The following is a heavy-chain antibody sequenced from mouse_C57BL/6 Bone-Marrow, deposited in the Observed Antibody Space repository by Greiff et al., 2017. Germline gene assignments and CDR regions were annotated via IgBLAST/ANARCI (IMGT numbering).Heavy chain of an antibody. D-gene: IGHD1-1*01. CDR2: INPSSGYT. J-gene: IGHJ3*01. Sequence: VQLQQSGAELAKPGASVKLSCKASGYTFPSYWMHWVKQRPGQGLEWIGYINPSSGYTKYNQKFKDKATLTADKSSSTAYMQLSSLTYEDSAVYYCAIPLLLLRYRAWFAYWGQGTLVTVSA. CDR1: GYTFPSYW. V-gene: IGHV1-7*01. CDR3: AIPLLLLRYRAWFAY.